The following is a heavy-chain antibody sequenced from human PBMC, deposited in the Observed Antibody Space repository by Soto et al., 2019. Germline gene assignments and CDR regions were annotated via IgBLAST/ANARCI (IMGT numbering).Heavy chain of an antibody. V-gene: IGHV5-51*01. Sequence: GESLKISCKGSGYSFTSYWIGWVRQMPGKGLEWMGIIYPGDSDTRYSPSFQGQVTISADKSISTAYLQWSSLKAPDTAMYYCARIGGSSSSPYYYGMDVWGQGTTVTAP. J-gene: IGHJ6*02. CDR1: GYSFTSYW. CDR3: ARIGGSSSSPYYYGMDV. CDR2: IYPGDSDT. D-gene: IGHD6-13*01.